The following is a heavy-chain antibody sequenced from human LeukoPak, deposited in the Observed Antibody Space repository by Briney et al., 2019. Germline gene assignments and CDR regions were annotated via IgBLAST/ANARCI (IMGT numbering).Heavy chain of an antibody. D-gene: IGHD3-22*01. CDR2: INHSGST. CDR3: ARLTTRRGYYDSSGYTRSINFPFDY. V-gene: IGHV4-34*01. Sequence: SETLSLTCSVSGGSISTYYWSWIRQPPGKGLEWIGEINHSGSTNYNPTLKSRVTISVDTSKNQFSLKLSSVTAADTAVYYCARLTTRRGYYDSSGYTRSINFPFDYWGQGTLVTVSS. J-gene: IGHJ4*02. CDR1: GGSISTYY.